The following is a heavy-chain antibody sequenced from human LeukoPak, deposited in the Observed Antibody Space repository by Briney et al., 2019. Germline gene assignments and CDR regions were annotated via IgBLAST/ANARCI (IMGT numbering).Heavy chain of an antibody. CDR2: IIPIFGTA. Sequence: SVKISCKASGGTFTNYVISWVRQAPGQGLEWMGGIIPIFGTANYAQKFQGRVTITADESTSTVYVELSSLRSEDTAVYYCASFMAAAGPDDFWGQGTLVTVPS. D-gene: IGHD6-13*01. CDR1: GGTFTNYV. CDR3: ASFMAAAGPDDF. J-gene: IGHJ4*02. V-gene: IGHV1-69*13.